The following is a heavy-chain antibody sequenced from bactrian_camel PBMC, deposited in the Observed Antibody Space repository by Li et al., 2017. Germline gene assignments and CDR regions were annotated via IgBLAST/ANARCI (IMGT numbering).Heavy chain of an antibody. CDR3: AKDPRLVSDYNGRPDNF. CDR2: ISTYGSTT. Sequence: HVQLVESGGGSVQAGGALRLSCAASGFTFSSYWMYWVRQAPGKGLEWVSSISTYGSTTYYADSVKGRFTISRDNAKNTVYLQMNSLKPEDTAMYYCAKDPRLVSDYNGRPDNFWGQGTQVTVS. J-gene: IGHJ4*01. V-gene: IGHV3S1*01. D-gene: IGHD4*01. CDR1: GFTFSSYW.